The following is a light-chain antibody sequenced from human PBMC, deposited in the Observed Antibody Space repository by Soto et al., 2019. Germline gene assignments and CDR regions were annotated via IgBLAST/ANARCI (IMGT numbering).Light chain of an antibody. J-gene: IGLJ2*01. CDR1: SGDVGGYNY. Sequence: QSALTQPASVSGSPGQSITISCTGTSGDVGGYNYVSWYQHHPGKAPKLMIYEVSNRPSGVSNRFSGSKSGNTASLTISGLQAEDEADYYCSSYTSSSTVVFGGGTKLTVL. CDR3: SSYTSSSTVV. V-gene: IGLV2-14*01. CDR2: EVS.